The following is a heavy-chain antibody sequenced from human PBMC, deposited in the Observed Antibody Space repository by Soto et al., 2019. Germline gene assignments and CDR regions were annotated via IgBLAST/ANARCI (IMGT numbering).Heavy chain of an antibody. D-gene: IGHD3-22*01. J-gene: IGHJ4*02. CDR1: GFSLSSPRPS. Sequence: QVTLKESGPVLVKPTETLTLTFTCSGFSLSSPRPSVSWVSPPPGKTLEWLAHIFSTDEQSSSPSLKHRVTIAKDHSKSQVVLTENGLDPADTATYFCARARDYYDRRGRRWGKNFDKWGPGNLVTVSS. V-gene: IGHV2-26*01. CDR3: ARARDYYDRRGRRWGKNFDK. CDR2: IFSTDEQ.